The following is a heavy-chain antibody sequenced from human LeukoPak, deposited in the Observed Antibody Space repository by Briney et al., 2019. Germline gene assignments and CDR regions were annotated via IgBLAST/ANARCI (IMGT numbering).Heavy chain of an antibody. CDR1: VGSISSSSYY. J-gene: IGHJ6*03. D-gene: IGHD6-6*01. V-gene: IGHV4-39*01. CDR3: ARQSSSSAAPHYIDV. Sequence: PSETLSLTCTVSVGSISSSSYYWGWIRQPPGKGLGWIGSIYYCGPTYYNPSLMSRDTIYVDTSKNQCSLKLSSVTAADTAVYYSARQSSSSAAPHYIDVWGKGTTVTVSS. CDR2: IYYCGPT.